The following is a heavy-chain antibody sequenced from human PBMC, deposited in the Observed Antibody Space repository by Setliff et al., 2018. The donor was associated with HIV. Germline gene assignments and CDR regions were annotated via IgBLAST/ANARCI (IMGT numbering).Heavy chain of an antibody. CDR3: ASGKGVGGVIITGGLDV. Sequence: GASVKVSCKASGHTFTNIDIHWLRRATGQGLEWMGWMNPNSGVSGYALKFHGRVTMTRDTSISTLYMELSGLTSEDTGVYYCASGKGVGGVIITGGLDVWGKGTTVTVSS. CDR2: MNPNSGVS. J-gene: IGHJ6*04. CDR1: GHTFTNID. V-gene: IGHV1-8*01. D-gene: IGHD3-10*01.